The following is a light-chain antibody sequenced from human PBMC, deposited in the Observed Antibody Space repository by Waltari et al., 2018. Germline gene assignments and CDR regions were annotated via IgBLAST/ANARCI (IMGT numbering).Light chain of an antibody. CDR1: QSVSNK. CDR2: VAS. CDR3: QQYNSWPWT. J-gene: IGKJ1*01. Sequence: EIVMTQSPATLSVSPGERATLSCRASQSVSNKLAWYQQKPGQAPRLLTYVASTRATATPGRCSGSGSGTEFTLTISSLQSEDFALYHCQQYNSWPWTFGQGTKVEI. V-gene: IGKV3-15*01.